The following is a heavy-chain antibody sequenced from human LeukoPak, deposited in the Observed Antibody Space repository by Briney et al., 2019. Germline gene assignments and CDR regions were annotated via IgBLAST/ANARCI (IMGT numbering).Heavy chain of an antibody. CDR2: IYYSGST. D-gene: IGHD6-13*01. Sequence: SETLSLTCTVSGGSISSGGYYWSWIRQHPGKGLEWIGYIYYSGSTYYNPSLKSRITISVDTSKNQFSLKLSSVTAADTAVYYCARDRYSSSWYEGYGMDVWGQGTTVTVSS. CDR3: ARDRYSSSWYEGYGMDV. V-gene: IGHV4-31*03. J-gene: IGHJ6*02. CDR1: GGSISSGGYY.